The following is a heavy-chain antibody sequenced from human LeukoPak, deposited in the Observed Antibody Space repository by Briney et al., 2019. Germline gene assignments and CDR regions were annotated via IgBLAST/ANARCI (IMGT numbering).Heavy chain of an antibody. Sequence: PSETLSLTCSVSGGAIISYYWSWIRQPAGKGPEWIGRIYPTDNTDYNPSLKTRVTMSTDLSKKQFSLRLRSVTAADTAVYYCARLKFYDSTGYSPGYYMDVWGKGTAVTVSS. CDR2: IYPTDNT. D-gene: IGHD3-22*01. CDR3: ARLKFYDSTGYSPGYYMDV. V-gene: IGHV4-4*07. CDR1: GGAIISYY. J-gene: IGHJ6*03.